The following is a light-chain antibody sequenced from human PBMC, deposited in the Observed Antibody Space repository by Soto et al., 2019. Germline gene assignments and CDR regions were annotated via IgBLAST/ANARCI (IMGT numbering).Light chain of an antibody. Sequence: QSVLTQPASVSGSPGQSITISCTGASSDVGGYNYVSWYQQYPGKAPKLMIYEVSNRPSGVSNRLSGSKSGNTASLTISGLQAEDEADYHCTSYTGSGTLVFGTGTKVTVL. CDR2: EVS. CDR1: SSDVGGYNY. CDR3: TSYTGSGTLV. J-gene: IGLJ1*01. V-gene: IGLV2-14*01.